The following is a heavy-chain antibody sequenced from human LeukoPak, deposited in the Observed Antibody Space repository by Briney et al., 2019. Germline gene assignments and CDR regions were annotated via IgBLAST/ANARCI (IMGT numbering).Heavy chain of an antibody. CDR3: ARHSYGTFDY. CDR1: GDSINTKGYY. D-gene: IGHD5-18*01. V-gene: IGHV4-39*01. CDR2: IYYSGNT. Sequence: SETLSLTCTVSGDSINTKGYYWGWIRQPPGKGLEWIRSIYYSGNTYYNPSLKSRVTLSIDTFKNQFSRRLSSVTAADTAVYYCARHSYGTFDYWGQGTLVTVSS. J-gene: IGHJ4*02.